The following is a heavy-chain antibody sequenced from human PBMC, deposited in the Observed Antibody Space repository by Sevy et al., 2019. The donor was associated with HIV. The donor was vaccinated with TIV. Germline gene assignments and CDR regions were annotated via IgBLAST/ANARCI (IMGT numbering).Heavy chain of an antibody. V-gene: IGHV4-34*01. CDR3: ARGGSITIFGVVPVAFDI. CDR2: INHSGST. Sequence: SETLSLTCAVYGGSFSGYYWSWIRQPPGKGLEWIGEINHSGSTNYNPSLKSRVTISVDTSKNQFSLKLSSVTAADTVVYYCARGGSITIFGVVPVAFDIWGQGTMVTVSS. D-gene: IGHD3-3*01. CDR1: GGSFSGYY. J-gene: IGHJ3*02.